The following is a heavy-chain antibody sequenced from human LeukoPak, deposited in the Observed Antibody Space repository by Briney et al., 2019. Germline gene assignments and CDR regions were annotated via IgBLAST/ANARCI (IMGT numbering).Heavy chain of an antibody. J-gene: IGHJ4*02. CDR2: ISGTGGST. D-gene: IGHD6-13*01. CDR1: GFTFSSYA. V-gene: IGHV3-23*01. Sequence: GGSLRLSCAVSGFTFSSYAMSWVRQAPGKGLEWVSSISGTGGSTHYADSVKGQFTISRDNSKNTLFLQMNSLRAEDTAVYYCAKEWRVAAGIYYFDYWGQGTLVTVSS. CDR3: AKEWRVAAGIYYFDY.